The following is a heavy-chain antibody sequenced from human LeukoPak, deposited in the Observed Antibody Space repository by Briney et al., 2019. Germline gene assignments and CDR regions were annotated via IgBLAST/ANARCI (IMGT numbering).Heavy chain of an antibody. D-gene: IGHD3-9*01. CDR1: GGSISSGGYY. CDR3: ARESYLRYFPRGGFDP. Sequence: SETLSLTCTVSGGSISSGGYYWSWIRQPPGKGLEWIGYIYHSGSTYYNPSLKSRVTISVDTSKNQFSLKLSSVTAADTAVYYCARESYLRYFPRGGFDPWGQGTLVTVSS. V-gene: IGHV4-30-2*05. J-gene: IGHJ5*02. CDR2: IYHSGST.